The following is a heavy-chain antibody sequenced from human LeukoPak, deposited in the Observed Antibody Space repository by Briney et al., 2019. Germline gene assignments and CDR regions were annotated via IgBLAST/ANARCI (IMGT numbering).Heavy chain of an antibody. CDR2: ISSYNGNT. J-gene: IGHJ5*02. V-gene: IGHV1-18*01. Sequence: GASVTVSCTASGYTFTNYGISWVRQAPGQGLEWMGWISSYNGNTNYGQKFQGRATMTIDTPTRTAYMELRSLRSDDTAVYCCARWETGSWFDPWGQGTLVTISS. CDR1: GYTFTNYG. CDR3: ARWETGSWFDP. D-gene: IGHD1-14*01.